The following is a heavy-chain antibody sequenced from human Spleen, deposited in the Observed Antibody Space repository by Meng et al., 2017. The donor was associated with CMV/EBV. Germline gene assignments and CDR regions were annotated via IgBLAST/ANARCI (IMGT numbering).Heavy chain of an antibody. D-gene: IGHD3-22*01. CDR2: LNPSADFT. CDR3: ARDQTYFSDSTGYTYLFDQ. CDR1: TFTNYY. V-gene: IGHV1-46*01. J-gene: IGHJ4*02. Sequence: TFTNYYIHWVRQAPGQGLEWMGLLNPSADFTRYAQKFQGRVTMTRDTSTTTVFMELSSLRSEDTAVYYCARDQTYFSDSTGYTYLFDQWGQGTLVTVSS.